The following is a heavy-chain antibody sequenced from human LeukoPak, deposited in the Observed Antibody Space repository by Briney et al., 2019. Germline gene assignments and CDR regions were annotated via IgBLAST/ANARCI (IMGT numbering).Heavy chain of an antibody. Sequence: SQTLSLTCAISGDSVSSNSAAWNWIRQSPSRGLEWLGRTYYRSKWYNDYAVSVKSRITINPDTSKNQFSLQLNSVTPEDTAVYYCARELTSSSSWYVVNMANWGQGTLVTVSS. V-gene: IGHV6-1*01. CDR3: ARELTSSSSWYVVNMAN. CDR1: GDSVSSNSAA. D-gene: IGHD6-13*01. J-gene: IGHJ4*02. CDR2: TYYRSKWYN.